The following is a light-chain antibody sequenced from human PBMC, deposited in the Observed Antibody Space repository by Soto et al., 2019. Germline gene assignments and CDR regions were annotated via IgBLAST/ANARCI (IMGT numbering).Light chain of an antibody. Sequence: ENVFTQSPGTPSLSPGERATLSCRARQSVNSNYLAWYQQKPGQAPRLLIYGASNRATGIPDRFTGSGSGTDFTLTISRLEPEDFAVYYCQQCGGSPLYTFGQGTKLEIK. J-gene: IGKJ2*01. V-gene: IGKV3-20*01. CDR2: GAS. CDR3: QQCGGSPLYT. CDR1: QSVNSNY.